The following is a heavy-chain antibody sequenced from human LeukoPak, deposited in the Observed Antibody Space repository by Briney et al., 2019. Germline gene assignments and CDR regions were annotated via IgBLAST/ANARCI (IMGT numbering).Heavy chain of an antibody. CDR3: ASGVGRDSAWNVPFDY. J-gene: IGHJ4*02. V-gene: IGHV4-38-2*02. CDR1: GHSISSGYY. CDR2: IYHSGST. Sequence: PSETLSLTCTGSGHSISSGYYWGWIRQPPGKGLEWIGSIYHSGSTYSNPSLKSRVTISVDTSTKQFSLRLSSVPAADTAVYYCASGVGRDSAWNVPFDYWGQGTLVTVSS. D-gene: IGHD1-1*01.